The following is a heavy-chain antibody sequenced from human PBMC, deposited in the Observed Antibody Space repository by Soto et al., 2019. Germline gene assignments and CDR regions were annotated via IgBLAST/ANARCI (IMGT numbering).Heavy chain of an antibody. CDR2: IWYDGSNK. CDR3: AREDGIDAFDI. J-gene: IGHJ3*02. V-gene: IGHV3-33*01. Sequence: GGSLRLSCAASGFTFSSYGMHWVRQAPGKGLEWVAVIWYDGSNKYYADSVKGRFTISRDNSKNTLYLQMNSLRAEDTAIYYCAREDGIDAFDIWGQGTMVTVSS. CDR1: GFTFSSYG.